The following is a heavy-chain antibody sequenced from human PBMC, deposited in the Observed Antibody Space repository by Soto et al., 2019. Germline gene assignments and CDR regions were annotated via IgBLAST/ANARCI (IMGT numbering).Heavy chain of an antibody. J-gene: IGHJ3*02. CDR1: GFTFSSYW. Sequence: GGSLRLSCAASGFTFSSYWMSWVRQAPGKGLEWVANIKQDGSEKYYVESVKGRFTISRDNAKNSLYLQMNSLRAEDTAVYYCARYRLLYYGSGSYFPHDAFDIWGQGTMVTVSS. V-gene: IGHV3-7*01. D-gene: IGHD3-10*01. CDR3: ARYRLLYYGSGSYFPHDAFDI. CDR2: IKQDGSEK.